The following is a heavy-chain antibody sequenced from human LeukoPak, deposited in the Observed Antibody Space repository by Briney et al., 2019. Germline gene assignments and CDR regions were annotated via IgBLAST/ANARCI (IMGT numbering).Heavy chain of an antibody. Sequence: PSETLSLTCTVSGGSISSYYWSWIRQPPGKGLEWIGYIYYSGSTNYNPSLKSRVTISVDTSKNRFSLKLSSVTAADTAVYYCARLGSGWPYYFDYWGQGTLVTVSS. CDR1: GGSISSYY. D-gene: IGHD6-19*01. V-gene: IGHV4-59*08. J-gene: IGHJ4*02. CDR2: IYYSGST. CDR3: ARLGSGWPYYFDY.